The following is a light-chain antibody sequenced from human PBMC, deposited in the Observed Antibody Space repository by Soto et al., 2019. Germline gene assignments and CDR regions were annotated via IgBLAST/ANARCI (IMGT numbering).Light chain of an antibody. CDR2: DAS. CDR3: QQRGRWPS. J-gene: IGKJ4*01. Sequence: EIVLTQSPATLSLSPGERATLSCRASQSLDNYLAWYQHKPGQPPRLLIYDASTRATDIPARFSGSGSGTDFTLTSSGLEHEDVAVYYCQQRGRWPSFGGGTKVEIK. V-gene: IGKV3-11*01. CDR1: QSLDNY.